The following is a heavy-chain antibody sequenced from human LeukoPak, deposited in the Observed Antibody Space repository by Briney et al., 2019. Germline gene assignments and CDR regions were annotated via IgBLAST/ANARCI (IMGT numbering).Heavy chain of an antibody. CDR2: IYYSGST. D-gene: IGHD1-26*01. CDR1: GGSIRSNSYY. Sequence: PSETLSLTCTVSGGSIRSNSYYWGWIRQPPGKGLEWIGSIYYSGSTYYNPSLKSRVTISVDTSKNQFSLKLSSVTAADTAVYYCARGFERRGSYYSNWFDPWAREPWSPSPQ. CDR3: ARGFERRGSYYSNWFDP. J-gene: IGHJ5*02. V-gene: IGHV4-39*07.